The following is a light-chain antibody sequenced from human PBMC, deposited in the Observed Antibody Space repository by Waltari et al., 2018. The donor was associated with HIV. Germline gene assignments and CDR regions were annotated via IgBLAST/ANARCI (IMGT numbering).Light chain of an antibody. Sequence: QSVLTQPPSVSGAPGQRVTISCTGSSSTIGAGYDVHWYQQLPGTAPKLLIYGTSNRPSGGPARFSGSNSGTSASLAITGLLAEDEADYYCQSYDSSLSVWVFGGGTKLTVL. J-gene: IGLJ3*02. CDR1: SSTIGAGYD. V-gene: IGLV1-40*01. CDR3: QSYDSSLSVWV. CDR2: GTS.